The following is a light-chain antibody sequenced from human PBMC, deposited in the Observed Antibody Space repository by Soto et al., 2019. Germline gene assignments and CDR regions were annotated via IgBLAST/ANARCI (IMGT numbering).Light chain of an antibody. CDR2: DAS. V-gene: IGKV1-33*01. CDR3: QQYDHFPWT. CDR1: QDITNY. Sequence: DLQMTQSPSSLSASVGDRVTITCQASQDITNYLNWYQQKPGKAPKLLMYDASNLETGVPSRFSGSGSGTDFTFTISSLQPEDIATYYCQQYDHFPWTFGQGTKVEIK. J-gene: IGKJ1*01.